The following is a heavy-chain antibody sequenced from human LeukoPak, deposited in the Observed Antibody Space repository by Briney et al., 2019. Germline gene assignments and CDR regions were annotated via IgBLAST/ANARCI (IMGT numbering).Heavy chain of an antibody. D-gene: IGHD5-18*01. V-gene: IGHV3-30*18. Sequence: GGSLRLSCAASGFTFSSYGLHWVRQAPGKGLEWVAVIPYDGSNKYYADSVKGRFTISRDNSKNTLYLQMNSLRAEDTAVYYCAKEHRDGYSYGQGLDYWGQGTLVTVSS. CDR2: IPYDGSNK. J-gene: IGHJ4*02. CDR1: GFTFSSYG. CDR3: AKEHRDGYSYGQGLDY.